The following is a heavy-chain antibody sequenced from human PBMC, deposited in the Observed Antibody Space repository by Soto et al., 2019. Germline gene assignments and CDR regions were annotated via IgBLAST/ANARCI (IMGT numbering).Heavy chain of an antibody. CDR2: ISSSGSTI. CDR3: ASAGLVVPGAISFAFDI. CDR1: GFTFSDYY. V-gene: IGHV3-11*04. J-gene: IGHJ3*02. D-gene: IGHD2-2*02. Sequence: PGGSLRLSCAASGFTFSDYYMSWIRQAPGKGLEWVSYISSSGSTIYYADSVKGRFTISRDNAKNSLYLQMNSLRDEDTAVYYCASAGLVVPGAISFAFDIWGQGTMVTVSS.